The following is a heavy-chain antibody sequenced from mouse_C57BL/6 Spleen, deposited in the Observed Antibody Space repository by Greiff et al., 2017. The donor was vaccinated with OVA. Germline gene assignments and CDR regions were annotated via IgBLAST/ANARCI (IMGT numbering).Heavy chain of an antibody. CDR1: GYTFTSYG. Sequence: VQLQQSGAELARPGASVKLSCKASGYTFTSYGISWVKQRTGQGLEWIGEIYPRSGNTYYNEKFKGKATLTADKSSSTAYMELRSLTSEDSAVYFCARQDGGCAYWGQGTLVTVSA. V-gene: IGHV1-81*01. J-gene: IGHJ3*01. CDR3: ARQDGGCAY. CDR2: IYPRSGNT.